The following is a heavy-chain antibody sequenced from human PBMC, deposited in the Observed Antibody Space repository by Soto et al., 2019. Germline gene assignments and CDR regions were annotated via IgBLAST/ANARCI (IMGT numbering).Heavy chain of an antibody. V-gene: IGHV1-18*01. CDR1: GYTFTSYG. CDR2: ISAYNGNT. J-gene: IGHJ4*02. CDR3: ARDSGREETTTSRVVITDPAHYFDY. Sequence: ASVKVSCKASGYTFTSYGISWVRQAPGQGLEWMGWISAYNGNTNYAQKLQGRVTMTTDTSTSTAYMELRSLRSDDTAVYYCARDSGREETTTSRVVITDPAHYFDYSGKGIRVTGCS. D-gene: IGHD3-3*01.